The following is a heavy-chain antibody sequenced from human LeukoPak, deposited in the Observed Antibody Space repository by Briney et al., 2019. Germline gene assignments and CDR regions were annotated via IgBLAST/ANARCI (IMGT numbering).Heavy chain of an antibody. Sequence: ASVKVSCKASGGTFRNYVISWVRQAPGQGLEWMGGIIPIFGAANYGQSSQGRVTITADESTNTAYMELSSLRSDDTAVYYCARDDYRMTGRITIFPGFDPWGQGTLVTVSS. J-gene: IGHJ5*02. D-gene: IGHD3-3*01. CDR2: IIPIFGAA. V-gene: IGHV1-69*13. CDR3: ARDDYRMTGRITIFPGFDP. CDR1: GGTFRNYV.